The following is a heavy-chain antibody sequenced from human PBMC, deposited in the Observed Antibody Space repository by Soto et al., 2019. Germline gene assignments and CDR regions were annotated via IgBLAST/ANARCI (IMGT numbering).Heavy chain of an antibody. CDR1: GFTFSRYG. CDR3: ARDQNDYGDFYLDY. CDR2: IWYNGDYK. Sequence: QVQLVESGGGVVQPGRSLRLSCAASGFTFSRYGMHWVRQAPGKGLEWVAVIWYNGDYKYYTDSVKGLFTISRDNSKNTLYLQMNSLRAEDTAVYYCARDQNDYGDFYLDYWGQGTLFTVSS. J-gene: IGHJ4*02. D-gene: IGHD4-17*01. V-gene: IGHV3-33*01.